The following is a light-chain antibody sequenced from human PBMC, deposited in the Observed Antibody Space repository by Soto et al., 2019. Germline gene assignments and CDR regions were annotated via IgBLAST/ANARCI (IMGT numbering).Light chain of an antibody. CDR1: QSISSY. Sequence: IPKTQSPSSLFASLGDKVTLTFPGSQSISSYLNWYQQKPGKAPKLLIYAASSLQSGVPSRFSGSGSGTDFTLTISSLQPEDFATYYCQQSCSTPTTLGQGTRLEIK. J-gene: IGKJ5*01. CDR3: QQSCSTPTT. V-gene: IGKV1-39*01. CDR2: AAS.